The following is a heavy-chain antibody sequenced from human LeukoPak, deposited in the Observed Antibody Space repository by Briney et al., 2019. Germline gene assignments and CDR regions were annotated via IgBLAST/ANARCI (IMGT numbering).Heavy chain of an antibody. D-gene: IGHD6-19*01. CDR2: INPSGGST. J-gene: IGHJ4*02. CDR3: ARDGLAVAASPRFDY. CDR1: GYTFTSYH. Sequence: GASVKVSCKASGYTFTSYHMHWVRQAPGQGLEWMGIINPSGGSTSYAQKFQGRVTMTRDTSTSTVYMELSSLRSEDTAVYYCARDGLAVAASPRFDYWGQGTLVTVSS. V-gene: IGHV1-46*01.